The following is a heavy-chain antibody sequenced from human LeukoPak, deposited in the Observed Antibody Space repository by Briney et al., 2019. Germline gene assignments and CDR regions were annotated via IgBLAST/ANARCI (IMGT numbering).Heavy chain of an antibody. CDR1: GFTFSSYW. D-gene: IGHD2-21*02. V-gene: IGHV3-74*01. CDR3: AKDSRSVVVTVDPYYCDY. J-gene: IGHJ4*02. Sequence: GGSLRLSCAASGFTFSSYWMHWVRQAPGKGLVWVSRINSDGSSTSYADSVKGRFTISRDNSKNTLYLQMNSLRAEDTAVYYCAKDSRSVVVTVDPYYCDYWGQGTLVTVSS. CDR2: INSDGSST.